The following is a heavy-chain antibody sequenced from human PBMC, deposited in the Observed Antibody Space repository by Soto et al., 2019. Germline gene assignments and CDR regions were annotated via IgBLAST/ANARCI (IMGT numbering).Heavy chain of an antibody. J-gene: IGHJ4*02. D-gene: IGHD1-26*01. CDR3: AKDLQSGAADY. Sequence: PGGSLRLSCAASGFTFSSYGMHWVRQAPGKGLEWVAVISYDGSNKYYADSVKGRFTISRDNSKNTLYLQMNSLRAEDTAVYYCAKDLQSGAADYWGQGTLVTVYS. CDR1: GFTFSSYG. V-gene: IGHV3-30*18. CDR2: ISYDGSNK.